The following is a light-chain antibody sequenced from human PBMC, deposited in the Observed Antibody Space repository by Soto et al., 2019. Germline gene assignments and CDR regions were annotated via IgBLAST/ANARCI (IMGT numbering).Light chain of an antibody. J-gene: IGLJ3*02. CDR3: CSYVGSKNVGV. CDR2: EVS. V-gene: IGLV2-8*01. Sequence: QSALTQPPSASGSPGQSVTISCTGTSSDVGGYNYVSWYQQHPGKAPKLMIYEVSKRPSGVPDRFSGSKSGNTASLTVSGLQAEDEADYFCCSYVGSKNVGVFGGGTKLTVL. CDR1: SSDVGGYNY.